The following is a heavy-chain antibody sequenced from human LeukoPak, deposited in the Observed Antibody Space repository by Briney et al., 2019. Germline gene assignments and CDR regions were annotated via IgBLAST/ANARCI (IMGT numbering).Heavy chain of an antibody. CDR3: ARYCSSTTCYDY. CDR2: NNWNGGST. J-gene: IGHJ4*02. CDR1: GFTFDDYG. V-gene: IGHV3-20*04. D-gene: IGHD2-2*01. Sequence: PGGSLRLSCAASGFTFDDYGMSWVRQAPGKELEWVSGNNWNGGSTGYADSVKGRFTISRDNAKNSLYLQMNSLRAEDTAVYYCARYCSSTTCYDYWGQGTLVTVSS.